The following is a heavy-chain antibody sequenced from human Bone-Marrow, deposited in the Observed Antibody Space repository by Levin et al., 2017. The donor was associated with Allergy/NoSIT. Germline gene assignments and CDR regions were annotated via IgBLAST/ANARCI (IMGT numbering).Heavy chain of an antibody. Sequence: SETLSLTCTVSGCSISSAGSHWTWIRQYPGKGLEWIGYISYRGSTYFNPSLKSRLTLSIDTSEQHFSLNLTSVSAADTAIYYCARLDGYSFDYWGQGALVTVSS. CDR1: GCSISSAGSH. J-gene: IGHJ4*02. D-gene: IGHD1-1*01. V-gene: IGHV4-31*03. CDR3: ARLDGYSFDY. CDR2: ISYRGST.